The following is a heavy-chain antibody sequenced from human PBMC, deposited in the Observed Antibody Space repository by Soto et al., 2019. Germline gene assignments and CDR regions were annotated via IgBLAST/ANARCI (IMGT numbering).Heavy chain of an antibody. J-gene: IGHJ1*01. CDR3: AREEYRSGTVYLQH. D-gene: IGHD6-19*01. V-gene: IGHV3-33*01. CDR1: GFTFSSYG. CDR2: IWYDGSNE. Sequence: QVQLVESGGGVVQPGRSLRLSCAASGFTFSSYGMHCVCRAPGKWLEWVALIWYDGSNEYYVDSVRGRFTISRDNSKNTLFLQLNSLRAEDTAMYYCAREEYRSGTVYLQHWGQCTLVTVSS.